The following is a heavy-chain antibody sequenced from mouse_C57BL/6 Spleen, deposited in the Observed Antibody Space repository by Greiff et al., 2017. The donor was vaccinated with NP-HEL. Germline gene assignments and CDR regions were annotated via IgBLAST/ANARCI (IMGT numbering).Heavy chain of an antibody. V-gene: IGHV5-16*01. CDR2: INYDGSST. CDR3: ARDRYGHYFDY. Sequence: EVKLMESEGGLVQPGSSMKLSCTASGFTFSDYYMAWVRQVPEKGLEWVANINYDGSSTYYLDSLKSRFIISRDNAKNILYLQMSSLKSEDTATYYCARDRYGHYFDYWGQGTTLTVSS. D-gene: IGHD1-2*01. J-gene: IGHJ2*01. CDR1: GFTFSDYY.